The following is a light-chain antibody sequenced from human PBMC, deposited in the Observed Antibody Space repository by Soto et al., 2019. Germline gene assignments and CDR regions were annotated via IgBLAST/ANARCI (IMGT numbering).Light chain of an antibody. CDR1: QTISTL. V-gene: IGKV1-5*01. CDR3: QQYSHLVT. CDR2: DAS. J-gene: IGKJ2*01. Sequence: IQMPQSPSTLSAPVGDRVTITCQASQTISTLLAWFQHKPGKAPNLLIYDASNLESGVPSSFSGSGSGTEFTLTISSLQSDDSATYFCQQYSHLVTFGQGTKLEIK.